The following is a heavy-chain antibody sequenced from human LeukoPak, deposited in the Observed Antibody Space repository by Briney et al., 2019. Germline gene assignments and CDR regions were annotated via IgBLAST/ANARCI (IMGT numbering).Heavy chain of an antibody. CDR1: GGSISSGSYY. CDR3: ASATLEYYFDY. CDR2: IYTSGST. J-gene: IGHJ4*02. D-gene: IGHD5-24*01. Sequence: SETLSLTCTVSGGSISSGSYYWSWIRQPAGKGLEWIGRIYTSGSTNYNPSLKSRVTISVDTSKNQFSLKLSSVTAADTAVYYCASATLEYYFDYWGQGTLVTVSS. V-gene: IGHV4-61*02.